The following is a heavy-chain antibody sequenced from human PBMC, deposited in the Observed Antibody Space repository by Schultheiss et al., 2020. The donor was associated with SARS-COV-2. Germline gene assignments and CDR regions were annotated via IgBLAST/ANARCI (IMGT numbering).Heavy chain of an antibody. Sequence: SQTLSLTCAVYGGSFSGYYWSWIRQPPGKGLEWIGYIYYSGSTNYNPSLKSRVTISVDTSKNQFSLKLSSVTAADTAVYYCARVAGGVVVAATPFAFDIWGQGTMVTVSS. CDR1: GGSFSGYY. D-gene: IGHD2-15*01. CDR2: IYYSGST. V-gene: IGHV4-59*01. CDR3: ARVAGGVVVAATPFAFDI. J-gene: IGHJ3*02.